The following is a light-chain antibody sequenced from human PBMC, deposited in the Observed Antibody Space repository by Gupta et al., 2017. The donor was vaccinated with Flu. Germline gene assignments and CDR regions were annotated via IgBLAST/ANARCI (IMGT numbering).Light chain of an antibody. CDR2: DAS. J-gene: IGKJ4*01. CDR1: QSVSNF. V-gene: IGKV3-11*01. CDR3: QQRRDLIT. Sequence: EIVLTQSPATLSLSPGERASRSCRASQSVSNFLAWYQQKPGQAPRLLIYDASNRATGIPARFSGSGAWTDFTLTSISLETEDSADYYGQQRRDLITFGGGTMVQIK.